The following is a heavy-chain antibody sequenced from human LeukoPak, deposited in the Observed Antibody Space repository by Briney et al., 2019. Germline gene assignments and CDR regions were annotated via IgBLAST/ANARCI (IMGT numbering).Heavy chain of an antibody. CDR2: IIPIFGIA. J-gene: IGHJ4*02. V-gene: IGHV1-69*10. CDR3: ASNAFTGTLGN. Sequence: SVKVSCKASGGTFSSYAISWVRQAPGQGLEWMGGIIPIFGIANYAQKFQGRVTITADKSTSTAYMELSSLRSEDTAVYYCASNAFTGTLGNWGQGTLVTVSS. D-gene: IGHD2-8*02. CDR1: GGTFSSYA.